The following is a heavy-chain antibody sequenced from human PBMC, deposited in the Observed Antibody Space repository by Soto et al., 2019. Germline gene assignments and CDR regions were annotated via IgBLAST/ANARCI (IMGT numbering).Heavy chain of an antibody. CDR1: GFTFSTYW. CDR3: ARALLYCGGDCYSGAFDI. J-gene: IGHJ3*02. V-gene: IGHV3-7*04. Sequence: GGSLRLACAASGFTFSTYWMSWVRQAPGKGLEWVANMRQDGSEKYYVDSVKGRFTISRDNAKNSLYLQMNSLRAEDTAVYYCARALLYCGGDCYSGAFDIWGQGTMVTVSS. D-gene: IGHD2-21*02. CDR2: MRQDGSEK.